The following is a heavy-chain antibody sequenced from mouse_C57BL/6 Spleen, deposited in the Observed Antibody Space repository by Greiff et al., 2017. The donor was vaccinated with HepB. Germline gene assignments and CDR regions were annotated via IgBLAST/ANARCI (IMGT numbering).Heavy chain of an antibody. V-gene: IGHV1-76*01. D-gene: IGHD2-3*01. CDR2: IYPGSGNT. CDR3: ARYDGYPDWYFDV. J-gene: IGHJ1*03. CDR1: GYTFTDYY. Sequence: VQGVESGAELVRPGASVKLSCKASGYTFTDYYINWVKQRPGQGLEWIARIYPGSGNTYYNEKFKGKATLTAEKSSSTAYMQLSSLTSEDSAVYFCARYDGYPDWYFDVWGTGTTVTVSS.